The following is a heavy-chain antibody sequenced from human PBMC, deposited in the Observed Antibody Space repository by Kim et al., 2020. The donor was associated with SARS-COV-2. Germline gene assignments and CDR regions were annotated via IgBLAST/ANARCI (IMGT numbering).Heavy chain of an antibody. CDR1: DGSFSGYY. CDR3: ARIFGVFGLKNYYYYGMDV. J-gene: IGHJ6*02. CDR2: INHSGST. D-gene: IGHD3-3*01. Sequence: SETLSLTCAVYDGSFSGYYWSWIRQPPGKGLEWIGEINHSGSTNYNPSLKSRVTISVDTSKNQFSLKLSSVTAADTAVYYCARIFGVFGLKNYYYYGMDVWGQGTTVTVSS. V-gene: IGHV4-34*01.